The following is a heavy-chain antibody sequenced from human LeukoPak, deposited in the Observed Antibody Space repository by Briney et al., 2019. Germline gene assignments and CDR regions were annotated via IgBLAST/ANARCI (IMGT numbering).Heavy chain of an antibody. CDR2: IPYDGTNK. D-gene: IGHD3-10*01. CDR1: GFTFSNYG. V-gene: IGHV3-30*02. J-gene: IGHJ6*03. CDR3: ARDQGSGINYYYYYMDV. Sequence: GGSLRLSCAPSGFTFSNYGMHWVRQAPGKGLEWVAFIPYDGTNKYHADSVKGRFTISRDNSKNTLYLQMNSLRAEDTAVYYCARDQGSGINYYYYYMDVWGKGTTVTVSS.